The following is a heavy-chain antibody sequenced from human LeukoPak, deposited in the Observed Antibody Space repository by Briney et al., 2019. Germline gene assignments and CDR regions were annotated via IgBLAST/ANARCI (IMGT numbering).Heavy chain of an antibody. CDR2: ISGSGGSS. V-gene: IGHV3-23*01. CDR3: AKDQAVTFGGDDAFDM. J-gene: IGHJ3*02. CDR1: GFTSGSYA. D-gene: IGHD3-16*01. Sequence: GGSLRLSCAASGFTSGSYAMSWVRQAPGKGLEWVSVISGSGGSSGYADSVKGRFTISRDNSKNTLYLQMNSLRVEDTAIYYCAKDQAVTFGGDDAFDMWGQGTMVTVSS.